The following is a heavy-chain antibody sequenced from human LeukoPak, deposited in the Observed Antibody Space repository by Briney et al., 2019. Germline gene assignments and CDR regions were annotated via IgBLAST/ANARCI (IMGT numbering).Heavy chain of an antibody. J-gene: IGHJ4*02. CDR2: IKQDGSEN. Sequence: GGSLRLSCTTSGFTFGNYWMSWVRQAPGKGLGWVANIKQDGSENHYVDSVKGRFTISRDNAKNSLYLQMNSLRADDTAVYFCARGGRDLDYWGQGALVNVSS. V-gene: IGHV3-7*01. CDR3: ARGGRDLDY. CDR1: GFTFGNYW.